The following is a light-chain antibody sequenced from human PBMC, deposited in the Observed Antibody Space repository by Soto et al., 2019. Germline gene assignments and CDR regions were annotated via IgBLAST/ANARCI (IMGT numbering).Light chain of an antibody. J-gene: IGKJ4*01. CDR1: PEIGEG. CDR3: LQDYNFPLT. Sequence: QMTQSPFPGAASLGNRGPHPLRANPEIGEGLAWYQQRPGQAPKLLIYAASSLQSGLPSRFSGGGSGTDFTLTINNLQPGDIATYYCLQDYNFPLTFGGGTKVEIK. CDR2: AAS. V-gene: IGKV1-6*02.